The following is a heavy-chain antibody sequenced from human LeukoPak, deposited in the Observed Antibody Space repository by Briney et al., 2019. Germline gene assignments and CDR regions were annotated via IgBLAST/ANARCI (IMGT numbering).Heavy chain of an antibody. D-gene: IGHD5-18*01. Sequence: PGGSLRLSCAASGFSFSDYYMSWIRQAPGKGLGWVSYISSSGSTIYYADSVKGRFTISRDNAKNSLYLQMNSLRAEDTAVYYCARSGYSYGTPHDYWGQGTLVTVSS. J-gene: IGHJ4*02. V-gene: IGHV3-11*04. CDR1: GFSFSDYY. CDR3: ARSGYSYGTPHDY. CDR2: ISSSGSTI.